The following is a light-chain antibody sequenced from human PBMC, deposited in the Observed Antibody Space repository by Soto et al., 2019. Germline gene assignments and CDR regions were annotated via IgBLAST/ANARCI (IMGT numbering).Light chain of an antibody. J-gene: IGKJ1*01. Sequence: EIVMTQSPATLSVSPGERATLSCRAGQSVSSNLAWYQQKPGQGPRLHIYGASTRGTGIPARFSGSGSGTEFTLTISSLQSEDFAVYYCHQYNNWPGTFGQGTKVEI. CDR2: GAS. V-gene: IGKV3-15*01. CDR3: HQYNNWPGT. CDR1: QSVSSN.